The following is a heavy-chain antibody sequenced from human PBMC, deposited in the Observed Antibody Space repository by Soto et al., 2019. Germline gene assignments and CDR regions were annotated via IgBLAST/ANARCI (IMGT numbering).Heavy chain of an antibody. CDR2: SRDKAQGYST. V-gene: IGHV3-72*01. D-gene: IGHD3-22*01. CDR3: VRTTYFSDSSAYTRCFDY. CDR1: GFTLSDDY. J-gene: IGHJ4*02. Sequence: EVQLVESGGGLVQPGGSLRLSCAGSGFTLSDDYIDWVRQAPGKGLEWVGRSRDKAQGYSTEYAASVKGRFTTSRDDSKNSVYLQMNSLKTEDTAVYYCVRTTYFSDSSAYTRCFDYWGQGTLVTVSS.